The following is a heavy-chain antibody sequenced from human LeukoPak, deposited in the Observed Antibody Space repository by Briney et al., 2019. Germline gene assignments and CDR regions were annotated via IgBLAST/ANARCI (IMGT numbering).Heavy chain of an antibody. CDR2: INHSGST. V-gene: IGHV4-34*01. CDR3: ARHAYFDWLPYFDY. CDR1: GGSFSGYY. J-gene: IGHJ4*02. Sequence: SETLSLTCAVYGGSFSGYYWSWIRQPPGKGLEWIGEINHSGSTNYNPSLKSRVTISVDTSKNQFSLKLSSVTAADTAVYYCARHAYFDWLPYFDYWGQGTLATVSS. D-gene: IGHD3-9*01.